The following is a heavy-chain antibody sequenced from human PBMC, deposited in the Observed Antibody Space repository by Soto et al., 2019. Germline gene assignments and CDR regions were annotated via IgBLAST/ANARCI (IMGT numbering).Heavy chain of an antibody. CDR2: IKSKTDGGTT. CDR3: TYFGVALGLGLFDY. CDR1: GFTFSNAW. J-gene: IGHJ4*02. D-gene: IGHD3-3*01. V-gene: IGHV3-15*01. Sequence: EVQLVESGGGLVKPGGSLRLSCAASGFTFSNAWMSWVRQAPGKGLEWVGRIKSKTDGGTTDYAAPVKGRFTISRDDSKNTLYLQMNSLKTEDTAVYYCTYFGVALGLGLFDYWGQGTLVTVSS.